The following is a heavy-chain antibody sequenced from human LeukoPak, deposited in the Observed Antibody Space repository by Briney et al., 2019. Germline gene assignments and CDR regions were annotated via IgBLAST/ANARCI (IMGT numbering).Heavy chain of an antibody. CDR2: INPNSGGT. Sequence: ASVKVSCKASGYTFTGYYMHWVRQAPGQGLEWMGWINPNSGGTNYARKFQGRVTMTRDTSISTAYMELSRLRSDDTAVYYCTRGKLGIIDAFDIWGQGTMVTVSS. CDR1: GYTFTGYY. D-gene: IGHD7-27*01. CDR3: TRGKLGIIDAFDI. V-gene: IGHV1-2*02. J-gene: IGHJ3*02.